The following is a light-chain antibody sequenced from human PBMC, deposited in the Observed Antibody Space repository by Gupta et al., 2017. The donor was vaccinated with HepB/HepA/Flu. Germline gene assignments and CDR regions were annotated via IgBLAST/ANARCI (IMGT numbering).Light chain of an antibody. J-gene: IGKJ1*01. CDR3: QQYNNWLGT. CDR2: GAS. V-gene: IGKV3-15*01. Sequence: IVMTPSPATLSVSPGERATLSCRASQSVSSNLAWYQQKPGQAPRLLIYGASTRATGSPARFSGSGSGTEFTLTISSLQSEDFAVYYCQQYNNWLGTCGQGTKVEIK. CDR1: QSVSSN.